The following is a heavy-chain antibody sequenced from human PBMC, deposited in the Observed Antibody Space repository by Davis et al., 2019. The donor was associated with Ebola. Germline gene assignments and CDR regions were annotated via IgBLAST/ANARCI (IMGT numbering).Heavy chain of an antibody. D-gene: IGHD2-2*01. V-gene: IGHV1-69*13. Sequence: SVKVSCKASAYNFIEFFFHWVRQAPGQGLEWMGGIIPIFGTANYAQKFQGRVTITADESTSTAYMELSSLRSEDTAVYYCARGDEVPAAMVFDYYFDYWGQGTLVTVSS. CDR2: IIPIFGTA. CDR1: AYNFIEFF. J-gene: IGHJ4*02. CDR3: ARGDEVPAAMVFDYYFDY.